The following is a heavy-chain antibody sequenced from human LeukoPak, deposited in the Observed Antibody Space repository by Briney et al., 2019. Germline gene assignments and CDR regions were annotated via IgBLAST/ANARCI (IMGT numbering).Heavy chain of an antibody. V-gene: IGHV3-30*02. CDR2: IAYNGRDK. CDR1: GFTFTIYG. D-gene: IGHD1-20*01. CDR3: AKDQLMTQLAITAPFDN. Sequence: PGGSLRLSCAASGFTFTIYGMNWVRQAPGKGLEWVAFIAYNGRDKFADSVKGRFTISRDNSKNTLYLQMNSLRAEDTAVYYCAKDQLMTQLAITAPFDNWGQGTLVTVSS. J-gene: IGHJ4*02.